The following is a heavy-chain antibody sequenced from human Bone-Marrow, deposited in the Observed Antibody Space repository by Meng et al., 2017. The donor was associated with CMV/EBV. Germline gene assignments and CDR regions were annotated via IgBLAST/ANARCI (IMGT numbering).Heavy chain of an antibody. CDR3: ARAGRSYLYYLDY. CDR2: TFYRSKWYS. D-gene: IGHD3-22*01. CDR1: GDSVSSNSAA. J-gene: IGHJ4*02. Sequence: SETLSLTCAISGDSVSSNSAAWNWIRQSPSRGLEWLGSTFYRSKWYSNYGVSVKGRITINADTSENQLSLQLTSVTPEDTAVYFCARAGRSYLYYLDYWGQGTLVTVSS. V-gene: IGHV6-1*01.